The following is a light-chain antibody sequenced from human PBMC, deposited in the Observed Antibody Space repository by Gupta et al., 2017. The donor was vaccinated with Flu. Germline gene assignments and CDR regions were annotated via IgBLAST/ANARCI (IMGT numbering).Light chain of an antibody. Sequence: DLQMTQSPSSLSASVGDRVTITCRASQSITKYLNWYQQKPGKAPKLLIYSASSLQGGVPARFSGSGAGTDFTLSISSRQPEDVATYYCQQRDSTPWTFGQGTKVEIK. J-gene: IGKJ1*01. CDR3: QQRDSTPWT. V-gene: IGKV1-39*01. CDR1: QSITKY. CDR2: SAS.